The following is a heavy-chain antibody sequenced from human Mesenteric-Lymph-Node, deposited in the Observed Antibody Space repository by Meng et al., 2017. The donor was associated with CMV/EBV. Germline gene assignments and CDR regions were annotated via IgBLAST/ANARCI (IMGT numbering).Heavy chain of an antibody. J-gene: IGHJ6*02. Sequence: GESLKIPWASSGCTCSSYEMNRVRHAPGKGLEWGGRIRSRIDGGETEYAAPVKGRFTIPRDDSEDTLYLQMNRLKTEDTAVYYCTTGGSPWYYYSDTDVWGHGTTVTVSS. V-gene: IGHV3-15*01. D-gene: IGHD6-19*01. CDR2: IRSRIDGGET. CDR1: GCTCSSYE. CDR3: TTGGSPWYYYSDTDV.